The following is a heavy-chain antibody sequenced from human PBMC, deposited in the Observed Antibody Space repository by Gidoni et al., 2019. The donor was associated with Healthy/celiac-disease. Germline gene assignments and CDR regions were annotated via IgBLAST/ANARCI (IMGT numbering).Heavy chain of an antibody. J-gene: IGHJ6*02. V-gene: IGHV3-33*01. CDR1: GFTFSSYG. CDR2: IWYDGSNK. D-gene: IGHD5-12*01. CDR3: ARVLKDIAYYYYYGMDV. Sequence: QVQLVESGGGVVQPGRSLRLSCAASGFTFSSYGMHWVRQAPGKGLEWVAVIWYDGSNKYYADSVKGRFTISRDNSKNTLYLQMNSLRAEDRAVYYCARVLKDIAYYYYYGMDVWGQGTTVTVSS.